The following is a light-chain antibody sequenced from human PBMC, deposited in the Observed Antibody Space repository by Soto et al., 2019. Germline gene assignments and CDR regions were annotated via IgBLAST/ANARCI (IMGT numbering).Light chain of an antibody. J-gene: IGLJ2*01. V-gene: IGLV1-40*01. CDR1: SSNIGAGYD. Sequence: QSVLTQPPSVSGAPGQRVTISCTGSSSNIGAGYDVHWYQQLPGTAPKLLISGNSNRPSGVPDRFSGSKSGTSASLAITGLQAEDEADYYCQSYDSNLSGVVFGGGTKVTVL. CDR3: QSYDSNLSGVV. CDR2: GNS.